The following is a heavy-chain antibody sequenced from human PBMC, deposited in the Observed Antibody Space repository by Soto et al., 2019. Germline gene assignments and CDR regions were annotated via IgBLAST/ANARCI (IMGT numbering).Heavy chain of an antibody. CDR3: ARMESFGSLNWFDP. CDR2: MNPGSGDT. CDR1: GYTFTNND. D-gene: IGHD5-18*01. J-gene: IGHJ5*02. Sequence: VASVKVSCKASGYTFTNNDVSWVRQATGQGLEWMGWMNPGSGDTRYAQKFQGRVTMTRDISIATAYMELNSLTSEDTAIYYCARMESFGSLNWFDPWGQGTLVTVSS. V-gene: IGHV1-8*02.